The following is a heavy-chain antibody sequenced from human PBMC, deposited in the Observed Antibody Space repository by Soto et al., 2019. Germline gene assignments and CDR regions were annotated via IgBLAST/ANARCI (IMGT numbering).Heavy chain of an antibody. V-gene: IGHV4-61*01. J-gene: IGHJ6*02. CDR3: ARNSYGYAYYYYGMGV. D-gene: IGHD5-18*01. CDR1: GGSVSSGSYY. Sequence: PSETLSLTCTVSGGSVSSGSYYWSWIRQPPGKGLEWIGYIYYSGSTNYNPSLKSRVTISVDTSKNQFSLKLSSVTAADTAVYYCARNSYGYAYYYYGMGVWGQGTTVTVSS. CDR2: IYYSGST.